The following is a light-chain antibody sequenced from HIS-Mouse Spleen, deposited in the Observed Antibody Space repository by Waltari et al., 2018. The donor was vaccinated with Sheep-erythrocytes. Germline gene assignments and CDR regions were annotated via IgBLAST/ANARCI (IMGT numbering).Light chain of an antibody. Sequence: QSALTQPASVSGSPGQSITLSCTGTSSDVGSYNLVSWYQQHPGKAPNLMLYEGSKRPSGVSNGFSGSKSGNTASLTISGLQAEDEADYYCCSYAGSSTPWVFGGGTKLTVL. CDR1: SSDVGSYNL. V-gene: IGLV2-23*01. J-gene: IGLJ3*02. CDR2: EGS. CDR3: CSYAGSSTPWV.